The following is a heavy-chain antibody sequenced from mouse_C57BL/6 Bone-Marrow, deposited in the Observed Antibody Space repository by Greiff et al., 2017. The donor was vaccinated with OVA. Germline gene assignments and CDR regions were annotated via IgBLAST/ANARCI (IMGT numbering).Heavy chain of an antibody. CDR1: GYTFTSYW. CDR3: STYWYFDV. V-gene: IGHV1-5*01. J-gene: IGHJ1*03. Sequence: VQLQQSGTVLARPGASVKMSCKTSGYTFTSYWMHWVKQRPGQGLEWIGAIYPGSSDTSYNQKFKGKATLTAVTSASTAYMELSSLTTEDSAVYYCSTYWYFDVWGTGTTVTVSS. CDR2: IYPGSSDT.